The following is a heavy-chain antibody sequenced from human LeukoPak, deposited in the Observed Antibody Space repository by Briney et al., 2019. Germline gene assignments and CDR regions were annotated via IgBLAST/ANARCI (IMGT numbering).Heavy chain of an antibody. CDR2: INPNSGGT. D-gene: IGHD2-15*01. CDR3: ARETYCVGSSCYKGNAFDI. CDR1: GYTFTGYY. V-gene: IGHV1-2*02. Sequence: GASVKVSCKASGYTFTGYYMHWVRQAPGQGLEWMGWINPNSGGTNYAQKFQGRVTMTRDTSISTAYMELSRLRSDDTAVYYCARETYCVGSSCYKGNAFDIWGQGTMVTVSS. J-gene: IGHJ3*02.